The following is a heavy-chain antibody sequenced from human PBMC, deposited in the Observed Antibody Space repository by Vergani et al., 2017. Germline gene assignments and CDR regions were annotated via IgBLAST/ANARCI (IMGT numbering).Heavy chain of an antibody. Sequence: VQLLESGGGLVQPGRSLRLSCAASGFTFSSYAMHWVRQAPGKGLEWVAVISYDGSNKYYADSVKGRFTISRDNSKNTLYLQMNSLRAEDTAVYYCARDGGYYGSGSYGAYFQHWGQGTLVTVSS. CDR1: GFTFSSYA. V-gene: IGHV3-30-3*01. CDR3: ARDGGYYGSGSYGAYFQH. D-gene: IGHD3-10*01. J-gene: IGHJ1*01. CDR2: ISYDGSNK.